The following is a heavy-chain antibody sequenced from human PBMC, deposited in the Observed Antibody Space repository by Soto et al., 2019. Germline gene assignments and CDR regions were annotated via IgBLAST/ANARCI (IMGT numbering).Heavy chain of an antibody. V-gene: IGHV3-21*01. D-gene: IGHD3-3*01. J-gene: IGHJ3*02. CDR3: AKDRYYVFWNGYYVHDAFDI. Sequence: PGGSLRLSCADSGFTFSRYTMNCVRQAPGKGLEWVSSISSSSSYIFYADAVKGRFTISRDNAQNSLFLQMNSLRAEDTAVYYCAKDRYYVFWNGYYVHDAFDIWGQGTMVTVSS. CDR1: GFTFSRYT. CDR2: ISSSSSYI.